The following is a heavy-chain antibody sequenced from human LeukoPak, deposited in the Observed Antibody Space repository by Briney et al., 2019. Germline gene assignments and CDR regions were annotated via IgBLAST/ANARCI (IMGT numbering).Heavy chain of an antibody. CDR2: VNPNTGGT. Sequence: ASVKVSCKASGYTLTEYYIHWVRQAPGQGLEWMGWVNPNTGGTNYAQMFQGRVTMTRDTSITTAYMELSRLTSDDTAVYYCARDSYGGNWSLGYWGQGTLVTVSS. D-gene: IGHD4-23*01. J-gene: IGHJ4*02. CDR3: ARDSYGGNWSLGY. V-gene: IGHV1-2*02. CDR1: GYTLTEYY.